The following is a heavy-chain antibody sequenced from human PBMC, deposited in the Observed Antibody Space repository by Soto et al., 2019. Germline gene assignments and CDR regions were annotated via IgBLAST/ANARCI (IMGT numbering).Heavy chain of an antibody. J-gene: IGHJ4*02. D-gene: IGHD3-3*01. V-gene: IGHV1-3*01. CDR1: GYRFTNYG. Sequence: QVLLVQSGAEVKKPGASVKVSCKTSGYRFTNYGMHWVRQAPGQGLEWMGWINAGTGHTAFSQKLQGRVTINRDTSASTAYMELNNRKYEDTAVYYCARDAKVFGVITNPYDFWGQGTLVTVSS. CDR3: ARDAKVFGVITNPYDF. CDR2: INAGTGHT.